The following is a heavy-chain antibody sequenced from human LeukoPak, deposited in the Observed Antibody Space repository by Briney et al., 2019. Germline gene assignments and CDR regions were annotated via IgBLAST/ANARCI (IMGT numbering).Heavy chain of an antibody. D-gene: IGHD3-22*01. Sequence: ASVKVSCKASGYTFTGYYMHWVRQAPGQGLEWMGWINPNSGGTNYAQKFQGRVTMTRDTSISTAYMELSRLRSDDTAVYYCARGGITMIVVVKGDLSAFDIWGQGTMVTVSS. CDR3: ARGGITMIVVVKGDLSAFDI. CDR2: INPNSGGT. CDR1: GYTFTGYY. V-gene: IGHV1-2*02. J-gene: IGHJ3*02.